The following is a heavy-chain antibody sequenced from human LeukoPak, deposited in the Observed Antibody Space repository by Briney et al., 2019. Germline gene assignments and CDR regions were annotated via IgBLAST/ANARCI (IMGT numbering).Heavy chain of an antibody. Sequence: SETLSLTCTVSGGSISSYYWSWLRQPPGKGLEWGGYIYYSGSTNYNPSLKSRVTISVDTSKNQFSLKVSSVTAADTAVYYCARGPSPYCSSTSCKDWFDPWGQGTLVTVSS. CDR3: ARGPSPYCSSTSCKDWFDP. D-gene: IGHD2-2*01. V-gene: IGHV4-59*01. J-gene: IGHJ5*02. CDR2: IYYSGST. CDR1: GGSISSYY.